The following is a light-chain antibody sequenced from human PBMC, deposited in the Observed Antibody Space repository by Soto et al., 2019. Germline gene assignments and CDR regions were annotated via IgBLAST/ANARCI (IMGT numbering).Light chain of an antibody. CDR3: LQSYSSPFT. Sequence: DIPMTQSPSSLSASVGDSVTITCRASHTFSSFLNWYQQRPGKAPKLLIYGASTLRSGVPSRFSGSGSGTKFTLTINCLQPEDFATYYCLQSYSSPFTFGQGTRLEVK. CDR2: GAS. V-gene: IGKV1-39*01. CDR1: HTFSSF. J-gene: IGKJ2*01.